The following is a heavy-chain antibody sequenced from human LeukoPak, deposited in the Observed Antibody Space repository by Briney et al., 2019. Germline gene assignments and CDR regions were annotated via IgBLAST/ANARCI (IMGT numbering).Heavy chain of an antibody. D-gene: IGHD6-19*01. V-gene: IGHV3-21*04. CDR3: ARDRSTGYTSGTIDY. J-gene: IGHJ4*02. CDR1: GFTFSSNS. CDR2: ISSSTSKT. Sequence: KPGGSLRLSCVASGFTFSSNSMNWVRQAPGKGPEWVSSISSSTSKTYYADSVKGRFIITRDNAKNSLYLQMNSLRAEDTAVYSCARDRSTGYTSGTIDYWGQGTLVTVSS.